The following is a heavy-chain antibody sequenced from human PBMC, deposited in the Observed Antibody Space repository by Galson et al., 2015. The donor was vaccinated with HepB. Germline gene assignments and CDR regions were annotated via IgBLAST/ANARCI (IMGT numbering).Heavy chain of an antibody. Sequence: LSLTCSVSGGSIYSNSDYWGWIRQSPGKGLEWIGTIYYSGSTYYNPSLKSRVTISMHTSKNQFSLRLTSVTAADTAVYYCARRVVVAAWRVDPWGQGTLVTVSS. CDR2: IYYSGST. CDR3: ARRVVVAAWRVDP. D-gene: IGHD2-15*01. J-gene: IGHJ5*02. V-gene: IGHV4-39*01. CDR1: GGSIYSNSDY.